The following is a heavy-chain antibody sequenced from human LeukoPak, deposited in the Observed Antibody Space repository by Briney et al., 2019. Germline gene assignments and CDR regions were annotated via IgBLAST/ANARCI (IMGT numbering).Heavy chain of an antibody. V-gene: IGHV1-2*02. CDR1: GYTFTGYY. CDR2: INPNSGGT. D-gene: IGHD7-27*01. CDR3: ARDPTLGLMLFDI. J-gene: IGHJ3*02. Sequence: ASVKVSCKASGYTFTGYYMHWVRQAPGQGLEWMGWINPNSGGTNYAQKFQGRVTMTRDTSLSTAYMELSRLRSDDTAVYYCARDPTLGLMLFDIWGQGTMVTVSS.